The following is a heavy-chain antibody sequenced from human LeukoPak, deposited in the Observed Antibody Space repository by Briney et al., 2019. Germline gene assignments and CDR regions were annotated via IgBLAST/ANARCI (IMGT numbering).Heavy chain of an antibody. CDR3: ARGGDYLDF. CDR1: GFVFSTYG. V-gene: IGHV3-48*01. CDR2: ITSSSSTI. Sequence: GGSLRLSCAASGFVFSTYGMNWVRQAPGKGLEWVSYITSSSSTIYYAASVKGRFTISRDNANNSLYLQMNSLRAEDTAVYYCARGGDYLDFWGQGTLVTVSS. J-gene: IGHJ4*02.